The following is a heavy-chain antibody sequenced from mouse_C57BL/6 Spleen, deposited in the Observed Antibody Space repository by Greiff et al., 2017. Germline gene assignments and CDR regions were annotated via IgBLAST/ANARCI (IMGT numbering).Heavy chain of an antibody. J-gene: IGHJ4*01. Sequence: EVQLQQSGPELVKPGASVKISCKASGYTFTDYYMNWVKQSHGKSLEWIGDINPNNGGTSYNQKFKGKATLTVDKSSSTAYMELRSLTSEDSAVYYCARWYYYGSSPCAMDYWGQGTSVTVSS. CDR3: ARWYYYGSSPCAMDY. V-gene: IGHV1-26*01. D-gene: IGHD1-1*01. CDR2: INPNNGGT. CDR1: GYTFTDYY.